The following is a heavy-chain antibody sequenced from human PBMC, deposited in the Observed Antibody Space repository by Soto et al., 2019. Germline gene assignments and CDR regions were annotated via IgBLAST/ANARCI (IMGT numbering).Heavy chain of an antibody. CDR2: IYHSGST. CDR3: ARAPGYYYYYGMDV. CDR1: GGSISSSNL. V-gene: IGHV4-4*02. Sequence: PSETLSLPSTASGGSISSSNLWSWVRQPPGKGLEWIGEIYHSGSTNYNPSLKSRVTISVDKSKNQFSLKLSSVTAADTAVYYCARAPGYYYYYGMDVWGQGTTVT. J-gene: IGHJ6*02.